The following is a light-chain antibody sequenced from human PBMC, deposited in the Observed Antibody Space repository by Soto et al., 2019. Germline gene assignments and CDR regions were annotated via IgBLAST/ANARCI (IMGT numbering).Light chain of an antibody. J-gene: IGLJ2*01. CDR1: SSDVGSYNL. Sequence: QSVLTQPASVSGSPGQSITISCTGTSSDVGSYNLVSWYQQHPGKAPKLMIYEGSKRPSGVSNRFSGSKSGNTASLTISGLQAEDEADYYCCSYAGSRTLIGGGTKLTVL. CDR2: EGS. V-gene: IGLV2-23*01. CDR3: CSYAGSRTL.